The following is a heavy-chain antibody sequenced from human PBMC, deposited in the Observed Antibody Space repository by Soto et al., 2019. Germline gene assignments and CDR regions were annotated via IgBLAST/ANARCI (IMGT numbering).Heavy chain of an antibody. CDR1: GGSISNYY. Sequence: QVQLQESGPGLVKPSETLSLTCTVSGGSISNYYWSWIRQPPGKGLEWIGYVYYSGSTRYNPSLHSRVTISVDTSKNQFSLKMSSVTAAATAVYYCARHGPIAAAGTVFDYWGQGTMVTVSS. J-gene: IGHJ4*02. CDR2: VYYSGST. D-gene: IGHD6-13*01. V-gene: IGHV4-59*08. CDR3: ARHGPIAAAGTVFDY.